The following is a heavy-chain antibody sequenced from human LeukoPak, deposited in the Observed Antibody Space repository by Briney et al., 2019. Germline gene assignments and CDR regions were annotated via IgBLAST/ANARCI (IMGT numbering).Heavy chain of an antibody. CDR2: INGDASST. V-gene: IGHV3-74*01. Sequence: PGGSLRLSCAASGFTFSIYWMYWVRQIPGKGPVWVSRINGDASSTSYADSVRGRFTISRDNAKNTLFLQMSSLRDEDTAVYYCARGGFTNGFDPWGQGTLVTVSS. D-gene: IGHD2-8*01. CDR1: GFTFSIYW. CDR3: ARGGFTNGFDP. J-gene: IGHJ5*02.